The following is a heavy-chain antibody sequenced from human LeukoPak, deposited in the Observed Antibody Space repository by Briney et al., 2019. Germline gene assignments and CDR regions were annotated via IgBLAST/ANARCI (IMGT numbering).Heavy chain of an antibody. J-gene: IGHJ4*02. V-gene: IGHV4-4*09. CDR3: ARHRKDIVVVYFDY. D-gene: IGHD2-2*01. CDR2: IYTSGST. Sequence: SETLSLTCTVSGGSISSYYWSWIRQPPGKGLEWIGYIYTSGSTNYNPSLKSRVTISVDTSKNQFSLKLSSVTAADTAVYYCARHRKDIVVVYFDYWGQGTLVTVSS. CDR1: GGSISSYY.